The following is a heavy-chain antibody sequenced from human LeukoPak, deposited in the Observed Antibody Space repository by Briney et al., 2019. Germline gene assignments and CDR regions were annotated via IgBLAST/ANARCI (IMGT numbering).Heavy chain of an antibody. CDR2: IWYDGSNK. CDR1: GFTFSSYG. V-gene: IGHV3-33*06. D-gene: IGHD1-26*01. CDR3: AKDSESSGSYFLDAFDI. Sequence: GGSLRLSCAASGFTFSSYGMHWVRQAPGKGLEWVAVIWYDGSNKYYADSVKGRFTISRDNSKNTLYLQMTSLRAEDTAVYYCAKDSESSGSYFLDAFDIWGQGTMVTVSS. J-gene: IGHJ3*02.